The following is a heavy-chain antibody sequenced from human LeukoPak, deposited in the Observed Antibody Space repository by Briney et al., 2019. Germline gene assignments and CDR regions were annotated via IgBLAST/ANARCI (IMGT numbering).Heavy chain of an antibody. J-gene: IGHJ4*02. D-gene: IGHD2-15*01. CDR3: ARCRGDNCCPIGGYFDY. Sequence: GASVKVSCKASGYIFTNYGISWVRQAPGQGLEWMGWTSTYNGNTNYAQKLQGRVTMTAGTSTTTAYMELRSLRSDDTAVYYCARCRGDNCCPIGGYFDYWGQGTLVTVSS. CDR1: GYIFTNYG. V-gene: IGHV1-18*01. CDR2: TSTYNGNT.